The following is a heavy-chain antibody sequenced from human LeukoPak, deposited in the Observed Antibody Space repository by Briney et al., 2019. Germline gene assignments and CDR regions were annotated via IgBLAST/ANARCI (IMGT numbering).Heavy chain of an antibody. D-gene: IGHD4-23*01. V-gene: IGHV4-39*07. CDR3: AREGGDYGGNSQFWYFDL. CDR1: GGSIISYY. Sequence: PSETLSLTCTVSGGSIISYYWGWIRQPPGKGLEWIGSIHYSGSTYYNPSLKSRVTISVDTSKNQFSLKLSSVTAADTAVYYCAREGGDYGGNSQFWYFDLWGRGTLVTVSS. J-gene: IGHJ2*01. CDR2: IHYSGST.